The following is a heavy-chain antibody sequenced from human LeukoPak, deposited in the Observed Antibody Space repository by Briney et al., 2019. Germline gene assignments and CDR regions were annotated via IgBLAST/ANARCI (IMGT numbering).Heavy chain of an antibody. CDR1: GASVSSYY. J-gene: IGHJ3*02. CDR3: ARKDGDI. CDR2: IDTSGST. D-gene: IGHD5-24*01. V-gene: IGHV4-4*07. Sequence: SETLSLTCTVSGASVSSYYWIWIRQPAGRGLEWIGRIDTSGSTNYNPSLKSRVTMSVDSSKNQFSLKVSSVTAADTAVYYCARKDGDIWGQGTMVTVSS.